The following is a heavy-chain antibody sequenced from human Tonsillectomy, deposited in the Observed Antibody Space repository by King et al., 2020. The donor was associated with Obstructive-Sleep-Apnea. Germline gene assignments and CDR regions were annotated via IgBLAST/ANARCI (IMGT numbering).Heavy chain of an antibody. V-gene: IGHV3-9*01. D-gene: IGHD2-2*01. CDR2: IRWDSGSI. CDR1: GFTFDDYA. Sequence: QLVQSGGGLVQPGRSLRLSCEASGFTFDDYAMHWVRQAPGKGLEWVSAIRWDSGSIGFADSVKGRFTISRDNAKNSLYLQMNGLRAEDTALYYCAKGKRGSTSWYFDYWGQGTLITVSS. J-gene: IGHJ4*02. CDR3: AKGKRGSTSWYFDY.